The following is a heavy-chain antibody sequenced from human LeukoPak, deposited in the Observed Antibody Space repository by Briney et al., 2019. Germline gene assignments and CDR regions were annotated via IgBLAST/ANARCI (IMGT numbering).Heavy chain of an antibody. J-gene: IGHJ4*02. CDR3: AKSPPRWGYFDY. CDR2: ISGSGGST. V-gene: IGHV3-23*01. D-gene: IGHD3-16*01. Sequence: SGGSLRLSCAASGFTFSSYWMHWVRQAPGKGLEWVSAISGSGGSTYYADSVKGRFTISRDSSKNTVYLQMNSLRVEDTALYYCAKSPPRWGYFDYWGQGTLVTVSS. CDR1: GFTFSSYW.